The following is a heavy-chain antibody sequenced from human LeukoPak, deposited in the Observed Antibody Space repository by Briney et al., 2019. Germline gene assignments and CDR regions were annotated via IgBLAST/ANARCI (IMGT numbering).Heavy chain of an antibody. J-gene: IGHJ4*02. Sequence: GGSLRLSCAASGFTFSSAWLSWVRQAPGKGLEWVGRIKSTTDGGTTDYAAPVKGRFTISRDDSKNTLYLQMNSLKTEDTAVYYCAARFGSGSYAHLDYWGQGTLVTVSS. CDR3: AARFGSGSYAHLDY. CDR1: GFTFSSAW. D-gene: IGHD3-10*01. V-gene: IGHV3-15*01. CDR2: IKSTTDGGTT.